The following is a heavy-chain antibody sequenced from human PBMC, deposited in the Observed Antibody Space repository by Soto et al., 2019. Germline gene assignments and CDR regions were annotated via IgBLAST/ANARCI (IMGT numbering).Heavy chain of an antibody. CDR3: AKDRPRLTQQFNGVS. CDR2: ISAFTGYT. V-gene: IGHV1-18*01. D-gene: IGHD2-8*01. Sequence: ASVKVSCKASGYTFNEHGFSWVRQGPGQGLEWLGWISAFTGYTDYALQFQGRLTLTTDTSTSTAYMELKSLRSDDTAVYYCAKDRPRLTQQFNGVSWGQGTLVTVSS. CDR1: GYTFNEHG. J-gene: IGHJ5*02.